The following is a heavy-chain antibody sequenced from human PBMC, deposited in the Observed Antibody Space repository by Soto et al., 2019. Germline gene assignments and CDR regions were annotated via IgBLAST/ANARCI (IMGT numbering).Heavy chain of an antibody. D-gene: IGHD6-19*01. Sequence: SETLSLTCTVSGASISSSNYYWAWIRQPPGRGLEWIGSISYSGSTYYNPSLKSRVTISVDTSQNQFSLKLNSVTAADTSVYYCARHKRYRSGWYYYGMDVWGQGTTVT. CDR3: ARHKRYRSGWYYYGMDV. J-gene: IGHJ6*02. CDR1: GASISSSNYY. CDR2: ISYSGST. V-gene: IGHV4-39*01.